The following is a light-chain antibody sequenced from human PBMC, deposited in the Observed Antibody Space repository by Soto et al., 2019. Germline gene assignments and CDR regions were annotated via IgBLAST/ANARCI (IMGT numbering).Light chain of an antibody. CDR1: SSDVGNYNL. V-gene: IGLV2-23*01. Sequence: QSVLTQPASVSGSPGQSITISCTGTSSDVGNYNLVSWYQHHPGKAPKLMIYEGSKRPSGVSSRLSGSKSGNTASLTISGLQAEDEADYYCCSYAGSPTLLFGGGTKLTVL. J-gene: IGLJ2*01. CDR3: CSYAGSPTLL. CDR2: EGS.